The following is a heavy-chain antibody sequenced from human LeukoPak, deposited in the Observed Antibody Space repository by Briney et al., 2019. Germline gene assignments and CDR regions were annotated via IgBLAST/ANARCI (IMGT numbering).Heavy chain of an antibody. Sequence: SVKVSCKASGGTFTSYAISWVRQAPGQGLEWMGRIIPIFGIANYAQKFQGRVTITADKSTSTAYMELSSLRSEDTAVYYCARALGHYYDSSGYPSYWYFDLWGRGTLVTVSS. CDR3: ARALGHYYDSSGYPSYWYFDL. D-gene: IGHD3-22*01. CDR2: IIPIFGIA. V-gene: IGHV1-69*10. J-gene: IGHJ2*01. CDR1: GGTFTSYA.